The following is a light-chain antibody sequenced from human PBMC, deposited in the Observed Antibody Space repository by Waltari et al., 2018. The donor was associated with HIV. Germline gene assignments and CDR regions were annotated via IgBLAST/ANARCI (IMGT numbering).Light chain of an antibody. CDR3: QSFDSSLNAYV. J-gene: IGLJ1*01. Sequence: QSVLTQAPSVSGAPGQRVTISCTGSSSHIGANFAVHWYQLLPGSSPKLLIFANSNRPAGGPDRFSGSKSGTSASLAITGLHPEDEAEYYCQSFDSSLNAYVFGTGTTVIVL. CDR2: ANS. V-gene: IGLV1-40*01. CDR1: SSHIGANFA.